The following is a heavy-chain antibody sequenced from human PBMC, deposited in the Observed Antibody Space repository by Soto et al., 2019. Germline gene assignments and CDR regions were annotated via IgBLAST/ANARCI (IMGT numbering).Heavy chain of an antibody. CDR3: VRVWPGIGIDS. CDR2: IDSDGSST. J-gene: IGHJ4*02. CDR1: GFTFSTYW. Sequence: EVQLVESGGGLVQPGGSLRLSCAASGFTFSTYWMHWVRQTPEKGLVWVSHIDSDGSSTTYADSVKGRFTISRDNAKNTLYVQMNSLRAEDTAVYYCVRVWPGIGIDSWGQGTLVTVSS. D-gene: IGHD1-1*01. V-gene: IGHV3-74*01.